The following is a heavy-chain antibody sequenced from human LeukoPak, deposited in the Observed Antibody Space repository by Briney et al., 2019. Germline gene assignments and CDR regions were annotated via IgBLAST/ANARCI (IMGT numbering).Heavy chain of an antibody. V-gene: IGHV4-39*07. CDR2: INHSGST. J-gene: IGHJ5*02. CDR3: ARGNIVVVTAISWFDP. CDR1: GGSISSSSYY. D-gene: IGHD2-21*02. Sequence: SETLSLTCTVSGGSISSSSYYWSWIRQPPGKGLEWIGEINHSGSTNYNPSLKSRVTISVDTSKNQFSLKLSSVTAADTAVYYCARGNIVVVTAISWFDPWGQGTLVTVSS.